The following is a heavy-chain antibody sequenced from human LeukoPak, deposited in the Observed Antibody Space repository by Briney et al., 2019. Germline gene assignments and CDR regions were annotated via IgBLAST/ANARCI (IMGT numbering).Heavy chain of an antibody. Sequence: PGGSLRLSCAASGFTFSSYSMNWVRQAPGKGLEWVSYISSSSSTIYYADSVKGRFTISRDNAKNSLYLQMNSLRAEDTAVYYCAATLLTGYFDYWGQGTLVTVSP. CDR1: GFTFSSYS. V-gene: IGHV3-48*01. D-gene: IGHD7-27*01. CDR3: AATLLTGYFDY. J-gene: IGHJ4*02. CDR2: ISSSSSTI.